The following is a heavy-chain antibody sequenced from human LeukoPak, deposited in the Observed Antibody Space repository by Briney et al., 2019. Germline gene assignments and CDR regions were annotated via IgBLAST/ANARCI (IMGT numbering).Heavy chain of an antibody. CDR3: ARGIRVATTFYYYYYMDV. Sequence: PSETLSLTCAVYGGSFSGYYWSWIRQPPGKGLEWIGEINHSGSTNYNPSLKSRVTISVDTSKNQFSLKLSSVTAADTAVYYCARGIRVATTFYYYYYMDVWGKGTTVTVSS. CDR2: INHSGST. D-gene: IGHD5-12*01. V-gene: IGHV4-34*01. CDR1: GGSFSGYY. J-gene: IGHJ6*03.